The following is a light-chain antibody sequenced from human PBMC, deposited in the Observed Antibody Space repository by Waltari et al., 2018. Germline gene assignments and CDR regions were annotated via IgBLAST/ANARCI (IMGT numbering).Light chain of an antibody. J-gene: IGLJ3*02. V-gene: IGLV6-57*01. CDR3: QSYDNRNHWV. CDR2: EDN. Sequence: NFMLTQPLSVSESPGKTVTISCTRSSGSIATNYVQWYQQRPGSSPTAVIYEDNQRPSGVPDRFSSSNDSYSNSASLTISGLKTEDEADYYCQSYDNRNHWVFGGGTKLTGL. CDR1: SGSIATNY.